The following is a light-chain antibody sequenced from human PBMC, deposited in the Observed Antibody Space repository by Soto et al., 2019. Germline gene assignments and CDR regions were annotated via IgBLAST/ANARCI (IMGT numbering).Light chain of an antibody. CDR1: VLAKKY. V-gene: IGLV3-27*01. Sequence: SYELTRPSSVSVSPGQTARITCSGDVLAKKYARWFQQKPGQAPVLVIYKDSERPSGIPERFSGSSSGTTVTLTISGAQVEDEADYYCYSAADNTVVFGGGTKVTVL. CDR3: YSAADNTVV. J-gene: IGLJ3*02. CDR2: KDS.